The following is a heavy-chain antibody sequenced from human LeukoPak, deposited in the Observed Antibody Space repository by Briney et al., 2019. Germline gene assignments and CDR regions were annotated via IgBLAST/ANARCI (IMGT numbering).Heavy chain of an antibody. V-gene: IGHV4-34*01. D-gene: IGHD5-18*01. CDR2: INHSGST. CDR1: GGSFSGYY. Sequence: SETLSLTCAVYGGSFSGYYLSWIRQPPGKGLEWIGEINHSGSTNYNPSLKSRVTISVDTSTNQFSLQLSYVTAADTTVYYCSRHRIKLWFNYWGQGTLVTVSS. CDR3: SRHRIKLWFNY. J-gene: IGHJ4*02.